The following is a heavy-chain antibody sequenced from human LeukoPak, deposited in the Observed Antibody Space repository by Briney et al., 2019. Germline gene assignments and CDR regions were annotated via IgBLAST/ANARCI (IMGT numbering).Heavy chain of an antibody. D-gene: IGHD3-16*01. V-gene: IGHV4-4*07. CDR2: IYTSGST. CDR3: ARGRHGDHIWGSYTGYGMDV. J-gene: IGHJ6*02. Sequence: SETLSLTCTVSGGSISSYYWSWIRQPAGKGLEWIGRIYTSGSTNYNPSLKSRVTMSVDTSKNQFSLKLSSVTAADTAVYYCARGRHGDHIWGSYTGYGMDVWGQGTTVTVSS. CDR1: GGSISSYY.